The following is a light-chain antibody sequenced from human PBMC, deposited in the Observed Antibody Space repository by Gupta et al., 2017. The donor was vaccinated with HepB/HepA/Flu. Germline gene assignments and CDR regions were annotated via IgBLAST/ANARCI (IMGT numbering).Light chain of an antibody. J-gene: IGLJ2*01. CDR3: SSYTRTGTLI. V-gene: IGLV2-14*03. CDR1: SKYVDAYDH. Sequence: QTALTQPASVAGSPGQSITIACNGTSKYVDAYDHVSWYQQHPGKLPKLLSYDVNNRPAGVSDRFSGAKSGNMAFLTISGLQAEDEADYYYSSYTRTGTLIFGGGTKLTVL. CDR2: DVN.